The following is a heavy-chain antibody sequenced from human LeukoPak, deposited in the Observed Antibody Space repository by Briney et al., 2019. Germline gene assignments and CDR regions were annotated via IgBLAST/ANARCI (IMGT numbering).Heavy chain of an antibody. J-gene: IGHJ4*02. CDR2: INHSGST. Sequence: SETLSLTCAVYGGSFSGYYWSWIRQPPGKGLEWIGEINHSGSTNYNPSLKSRVTISVDTSKNQFSLKLSSVTAADTAVYYCARGWKYYYDSSGYRSPTTPRRPRLDYWGQGTLVTVSS. CDR3: ARGWKYYYDSSGYRSPTTPRRPRLDY. D-gene: IGHD3-22*01. V-gene: IGHV4-34*01. CDR1: GGSFSGYY.